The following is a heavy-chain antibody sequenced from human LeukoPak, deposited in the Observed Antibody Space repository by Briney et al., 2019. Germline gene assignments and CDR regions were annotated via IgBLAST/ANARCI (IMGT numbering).Heavy chain of an antibody. CDR2: INHSGST. Sequence: SETLSLTCAVYGGSFSGYYWSWIRQPPGKGLEWIGEINHSGSTNYNPSLKSRVTISVDTPKNQFSLKLSSVTAADTAVYYCASLYYYDSSGYRTVDYWGQGTLVTVSS. V-gene: IGHV4-34*01. J-gene: IGHJ4*02. CDR3: ASLYYYDSSGYRTVDY. CDR1: GGSFSGYY. D-gene: IGHD3-22*01.